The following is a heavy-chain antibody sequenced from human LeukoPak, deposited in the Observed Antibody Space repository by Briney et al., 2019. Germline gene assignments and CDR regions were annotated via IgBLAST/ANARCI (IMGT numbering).Heavy chain of an antibody. CDR2: IKQDGSEK. Sequence: GGSLRLSCAASGFTFSRYWMSWVRQAPGKGLEWVANIKQDGSEKYYVDSVKGRFTISRDNAKNSLYLQMNSLRAEDTAVYYCASDRSGSHVDWGQGTLVTVSS. J-gene: IGHJ4*02. CDR1: GFTFSRYW. CDR3: ASDRSGSHVD. D-gene: IGHD1-26*01. V-gene: IGHV3-7*01.